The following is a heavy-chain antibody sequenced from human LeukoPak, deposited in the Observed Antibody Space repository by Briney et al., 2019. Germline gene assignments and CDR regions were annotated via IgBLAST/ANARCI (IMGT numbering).Heavy chain of an antibody. Sequence: ASVKVSCKASGYTFSHYGVQWVRQAPGQTLEWMGWINPNGGGTEYAQKFQGRITMTRDTSISSVYMDLDRLRSDDTAMYYCVGEKTGSGGLEIWGQGTLVTVSS. V-gene: IGHV1-2*02. CDR1: GYTFSHYG. D-gene: IGHD1-14*01. CDR2: INPNGGGT. J-gene: IGHJ3*02. CDR3: VGEKTGSGGLEI.